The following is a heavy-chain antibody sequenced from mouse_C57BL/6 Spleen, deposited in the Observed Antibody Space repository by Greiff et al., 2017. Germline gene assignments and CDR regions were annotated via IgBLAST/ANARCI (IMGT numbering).Heavy chain of an antibody. D-gene: IGHD2-10*02. CDR2: IDPEDGAT. CDR3: TKSGTSYFDY. V-gene: IGHV14-1*01. J-gene: IGHJ2*02. CDR1: GFNIKDYY. Sequence: VKLKESGAELVRPGASVKLSCTASGFNIKDYYMHWVKQRPEQGLEWFGRIDPEDGATEYAPKFQGQATRTADTPSHTAYLQHSSLTSDDTAVYYCTKSGTSYFDYWGQGTSLTVSS.